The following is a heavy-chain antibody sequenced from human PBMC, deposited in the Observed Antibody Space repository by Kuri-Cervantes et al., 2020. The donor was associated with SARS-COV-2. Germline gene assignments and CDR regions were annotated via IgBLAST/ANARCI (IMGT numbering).Heavy chain of an antibody. CDR3: ATQGDYNSGFFDN. CDR1: GFTFSSYW. Sequence: GESLKISCAASGFTFSSYWMTWVRQAPGKGLEWVANIKEDGNEKYYVDSVKGRFTISRDNAKNLLYLEMNSLRGEDTAVYYCATQGDYNSGFFDNWGQGTLVTVSS. D-gene: IGHD3-10*01. V-gene: IGHV3-7*01. J-gene: IGHJ4*02. CDR2: IKEDGNEK.